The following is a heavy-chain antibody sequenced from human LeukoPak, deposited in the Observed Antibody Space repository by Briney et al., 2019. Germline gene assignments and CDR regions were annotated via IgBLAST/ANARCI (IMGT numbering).Heavy chain of an antibody. D-gene: IGHD3-10*01. V-gene: IGHV4-38-2*02. CDR1: GYSISSGYY. J-gene: IGHJ4*02. CDR3: AREPRGPYYYGSGSSPFDY. Sequence: SETLSLTCTVSGYSISSGYYWGWIRQPPGKGREWIGSIYHSGSTYYNPSLKRRVTISVDTSKNQFSLKLSSVPAADTAVYYCAREPRGPYYYGSGSSPFDYWGQGTLVTVSS. CDR2: IYHSGST.